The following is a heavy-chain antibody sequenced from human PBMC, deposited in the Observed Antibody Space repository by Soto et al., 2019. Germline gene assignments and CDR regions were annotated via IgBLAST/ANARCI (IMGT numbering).Heavy chain of an antibody. J-gene: IGHJ6*02. CDR2: IYYSGST. V-gene: IGHV4-61*01. Sequence: SETLSLTCTVSGGSVSSGSYYWSWIRQPPGKGLEWIGYIYYSGSTNYNPSLKGRVTISVDTSKNQFSPKLSSVTAADTAVYYCAREEYYYDSSGPGVYGMDVWGQGTTVTVSS. CDR3: AREEYYYDSSGPGVYGMDV. CDR1: GGSVSSGSYY. D-gene: IGHD3-22*01.